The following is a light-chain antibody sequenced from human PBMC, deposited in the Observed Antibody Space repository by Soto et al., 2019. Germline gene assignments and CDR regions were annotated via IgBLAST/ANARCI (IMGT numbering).Light chain of an antibody. CDR2: AAS. J-gene: IGKJ3*01. CDR1: QSISNY. Sequence: DIKITQSPSSLSASVGDRVTITCRASQSISNYLNWYQQKPGKAPKLLIYAASSLQSGVPSRFSGSGSGTDFTLTISSLQPEDFATYSCQQSYTTLFTFGPGTNVDI. V-gene: IGKV1-39*01. CDR3: QQSYTTLFT.